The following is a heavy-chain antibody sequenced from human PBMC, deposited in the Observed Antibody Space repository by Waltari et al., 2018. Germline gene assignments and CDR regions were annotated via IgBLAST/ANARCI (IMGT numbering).Heavy chain of an antibody. V-gene: IGHV1-2*06. CDR1: GYTFTDWY. Sequence: QVQLVQSGAEVKKPGASVKVSCKASGYTFTDWYMYWVRQAPGQGLEWMGRISPNSGDTNYAQKFQGRVTMTRDTSISTAYMELSRLTSDDTAVYYCAKGGDCNGGSCNFDYWGQGTVVTVSS. J-gene: IGHJ4*02. D-gene: IGHD2-15*01. CDR2: ISPNSGDT. CDR3: AKGGDCNGGSCNFDY.